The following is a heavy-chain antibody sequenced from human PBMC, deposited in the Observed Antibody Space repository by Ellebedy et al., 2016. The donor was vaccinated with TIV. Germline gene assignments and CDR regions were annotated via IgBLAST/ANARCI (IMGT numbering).Heavy chain of an antibody. Sequence: SETLSLXXTVSGGSISSYYWSWIRQPPGKGLEWIGYIYYSGSTNYNPSLKSRVTISVDTSKNQFSLKLSSVTAADTAVYYCAREWLAGDRYFDYWGQGTLVTVSS. D-gene: IGHD6-19*01. J-gene: IGHJ4*02. CDR1: GGSISSYY. V-gene: IGHV4-59*12. CDR2: IYYSGST. CDR3: AREWLAGDRYFDY.